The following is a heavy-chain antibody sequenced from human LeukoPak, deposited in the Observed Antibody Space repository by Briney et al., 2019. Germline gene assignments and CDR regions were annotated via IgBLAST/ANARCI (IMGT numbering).Heavy chain of an antibody. J-gene: IGHJ4*02. CDR1: GGSLSGSY. V-gene: IGHV4-59*13. Sequence: SETLSLTCTVSGGSLSGSYWSWIRNPPGKGLEWIGYIYYSGSTNYNPSLKSRITILVDTSKNQFSLRLSSVTAADTAVYYCARVRGNYFPDYWGQGTLVTVSS. CDR3: ARVRGNYFPDY. CDR2: IYYSGST. D-gene: IGHD4-11*01.